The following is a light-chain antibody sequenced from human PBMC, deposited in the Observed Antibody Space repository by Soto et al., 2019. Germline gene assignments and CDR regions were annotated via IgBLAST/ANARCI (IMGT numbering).Light chain of an antibody. Sequence: DIQMSQSPSSLSASVGDRVTITCRARQTINTYLNWYQQTPGTAPKLLIYDASSLQSGVPSRFRASGSGTDFTLTITSLQPEDFATYYCQQSYTTLLTFGGGTKVEVK. J-gene: IGKJ4*01. CDR3: QQSYTTLLT. CDR1: QTINTY. V-gene: IGKV1-39*01. CDR2: DAS.